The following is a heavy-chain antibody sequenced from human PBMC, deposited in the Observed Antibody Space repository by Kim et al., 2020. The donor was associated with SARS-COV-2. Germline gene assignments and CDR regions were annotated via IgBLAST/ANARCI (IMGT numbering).Heavy chain of an antibody. CDR2: FDPEDGET. CDR3: ATGSITILGVASSYHYGMEV. D-gene: IGHD3-3*01. V-gene: IGHV1-24*01. J-gene: IGHJ6*02. CDR1: GDTLTELS. Sequence: ASVKVSCKVSGDTLTELSMHWVRQAPGKGLEWMGGFDPEDGETIYAQKFQGRVTMTEDTSTDTAYMELSSLSSEDTAVYYCATGSITILGVASSYHYGMEVWGQGTTVTVS.